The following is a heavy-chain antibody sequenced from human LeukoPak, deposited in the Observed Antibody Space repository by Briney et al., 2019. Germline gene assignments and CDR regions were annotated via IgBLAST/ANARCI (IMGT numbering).Heavy chain of an antibody. CDR3: AKGRVSSSTWYSTCYYYFYMDV. CDR1: DVTITINY. V-gene: IGHV4-59*01. Sequence: SETLSLTCTVSDVTITINYWTWIRQPPGMGLEGRGYLDYSGSTNFKPSLNSRVIISRDTTKNLFSLRLRSVTAADTAVYFCAKGRVSSSTWYSTCYYYFYMDVWGKGTTVTVSS. J-gene: IGHJ6*03. CDR2: LDYSGST. D-gene: IGHD1-1*01.